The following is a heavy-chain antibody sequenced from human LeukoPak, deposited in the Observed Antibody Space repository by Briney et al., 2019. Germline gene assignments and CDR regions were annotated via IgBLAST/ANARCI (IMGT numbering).Heavy chain of an antibody. D-gene: IGHD5-18*01. CDR3: ARHFLGYSYGYGMDYYYYGMDV. J-gene: IGHJ6*02. CDR1: GGSISSYD. V-gene: IGHV4-59*08. CDR2: IYYSGST. Sequence: EPAETLSLTCTDSGGSISSYDWSWIRQPPGKELEWIGDIYYSGSTNYNPSLKSRVTISVDTSKNQISLKLSSETAADTAVYYCARHFLGYSYGYGMDYYYYGMDVWGQGTTVTVSS.